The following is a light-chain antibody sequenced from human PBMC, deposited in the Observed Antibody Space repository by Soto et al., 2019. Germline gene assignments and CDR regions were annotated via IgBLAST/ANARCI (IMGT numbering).Light chain of an antibody. V-gene: IGKV3-20*01. CDR3: QQYGNSPQT. CDR1: QSVTSNY. Sequence: EIVLTQSPGTLSLSPGGRATLSCRASQSVTSNYLAWYQQKPGQAPRLLIYHASNRATGIPDRFSGSGSGTDFTLTISRLEPEDLAVYHCQQYGNSPQTFGQGTKVDFK. CDR2: HAS. J-gene: IGKJ2*01.